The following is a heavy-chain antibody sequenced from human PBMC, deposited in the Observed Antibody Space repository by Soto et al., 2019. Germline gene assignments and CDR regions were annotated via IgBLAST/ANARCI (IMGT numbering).Heavy chain of an antibody. CDR1: GFTFSTCA. Sequence: GGSLRLSCAASGFTFSTCAMSWVRQAPGKGLEWVSSIGGSGGRTYQADSVKGRFTISRDDSKNTLYLQMNSLRAEDTAVYFCAKDPSYYSGNLRGSYFDYWGQGTLVTVSS. CDR3: AKDPSYYSGNLRGSYFDY. D-gene: IGHD3-22*01. J-gene: IGHJ4*02. V-gene: IGHV3-23*01. CDR2: IGGSGGRT.